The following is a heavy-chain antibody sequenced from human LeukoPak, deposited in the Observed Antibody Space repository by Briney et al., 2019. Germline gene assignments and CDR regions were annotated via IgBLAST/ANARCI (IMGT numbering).Heavy chain of an antibody. V-gene: IGHV3-21*06. CDR2: VSFGSSYI. CDR3: ARASTEYAVTDGFDT. J-gene: IGHJ5*02. D-gene: IGHD4-17*01. CDR1: GFTFSSYS. Sequence: GGSLRLSCAASGFTFSSYSMNWVRQSPGKGLQWVSYVSFGSSYISYADSLKGRFTISRDDAKSSVYLEMTSLRTDDTAVYYCARASTEYAVTDGFDTWGPGTLVTVSS.